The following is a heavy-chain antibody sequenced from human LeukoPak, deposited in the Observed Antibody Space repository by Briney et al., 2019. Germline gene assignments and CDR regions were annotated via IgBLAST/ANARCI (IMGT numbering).Heavy chain of an antibody. CDR3: AGIYCSSTSCAPALYYYYYMDV. CDR2: IFYSGNT. D-gene: IGHD2-2*01. V-gene: IGHV4-59*08. J-gene: IGHJ6*03. Sequence: PSETLSLTCTVSGGSINTYYWTWLRQPPGKGLEWIGQIFYSGNTNYNPSLKSRVSMSVDTSKNQFSLKLSSVTAADTAVYYCAGIYCSSTSCAPALYYYYYMDVWGKGTTVTVSS. CDR1: GGSINTYY.